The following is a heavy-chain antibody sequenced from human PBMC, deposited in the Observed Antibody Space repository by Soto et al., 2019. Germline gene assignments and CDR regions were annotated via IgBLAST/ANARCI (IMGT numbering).Heavy chain of an antibody. CDR1: DGSVSSYGYY. CDR2: IAYNGGT. CDR3: ARVGHFYEYMI. J-gene: IGHJ4*02. V-gene: IGHV4-61*08. Sequence: QVQLQESGPGLVKPSETLSLTCTVSDGSVSSYGYYWTWVRQAPGKGLEWIGYIAYNGGTSYNPLLRSRVTISGDTSKSKFSLDLSFATAADTALYYCARVGHFYEYMIWGQGTLVTVSS. D-gene: IGHD3-3*02.